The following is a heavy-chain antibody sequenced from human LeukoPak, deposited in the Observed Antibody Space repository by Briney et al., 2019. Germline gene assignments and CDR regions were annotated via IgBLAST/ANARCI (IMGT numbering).Heavy chain of an antibody. D-gene: IGHD6-13*01. Sequence: PGGSLRLSCAASGFTVSGNYMSWVRQAPGKGLEWVSVIYSGGSTYYADSVKGRFTISRDNSKDTLYLQMNSLRAEDTAVYYCASEHSSSWYYYGMDVWGQGTTVTVSS. CDR2: IYSGGST. V-gene: IGHV3-53*01. J-gene: IGHJ6*02. CDR1: GFTVSGNY. CDR3: ASEHSSSWYYYGMDV.